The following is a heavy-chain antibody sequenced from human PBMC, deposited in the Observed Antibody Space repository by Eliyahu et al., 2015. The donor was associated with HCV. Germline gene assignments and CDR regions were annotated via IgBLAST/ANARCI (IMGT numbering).Heavy chain of an antibody. Sequence: QLQLQESGPGLVKPSETLSLTCTVSGGSISSSSYYWGWIRQPPGKGLEWIGSIYYSGSTYYNPSLKSRVTISVDTSKNQFSLKLSSVTAADTAVYYCARRPVLRFLEWLLYDYYYYMDVWGKGTTVTVSS. CDR1: GGSISSSSYY. V-gene: IGHV4-39*01. D-gene: IGHD3-3*01. CDR3: ARRPVLRFLEWLLYDYYYYMDV. CDR2: IYYSGST. J-gene: IGHJ6*03.